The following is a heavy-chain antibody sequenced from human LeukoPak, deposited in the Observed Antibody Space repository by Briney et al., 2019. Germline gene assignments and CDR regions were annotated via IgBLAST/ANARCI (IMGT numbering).Heavy chain of an antibody. CDR2: IGGSGGDT. CDR1: GFTLSRYG. D-gene: IGHD3-16*01. V-gene: IGHV3-23*01. CDR3: AKGYFGVDY. J-gene: IGHJ4*02. Sequence: GGSLRLSCAASGFTLSRYGMNWVRQAPGKGLEWVSTIGGSGGDTHYADSVKGRFTIPRDNSESTLYLQMNSLRAEDTAVYYCAKGYFGVDYWGQGTLVTVSS.